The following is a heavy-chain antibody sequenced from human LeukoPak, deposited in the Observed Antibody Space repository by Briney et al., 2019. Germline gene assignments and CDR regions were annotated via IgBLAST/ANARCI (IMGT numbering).Heavy chain of an antibody. CDR2: IYYSGST. Sequence: SETLSLTCTVSGGSISSYYWSWIRQPPGKGLEWIGDIYYSGSTNYNPSLKSRVTISVDTSKNQFSLKLSSVTAADTAVYYCARGLRCSGGSCYSAYYYYYYMDVWGKGTTVTVSS. D-gene: IGHD2-15*01. CDR3: ARGLRCSGGSCYSAYYYYYYMDV. CDR1: GGSISSYY. V-gene: IGHV4-59*01. J-gene: IGHJ6*03.